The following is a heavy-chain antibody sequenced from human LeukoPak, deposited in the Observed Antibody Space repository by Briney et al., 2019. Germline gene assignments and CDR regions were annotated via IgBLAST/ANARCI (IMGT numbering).Heavy chain of an antibody. D-gene: IGHD3-22*01. CDR3: ARVDYDSSGYYFDY. CDR1: GYTFTGYY. CDR2: INPNSGVT. Sequence: ASLKVSCKASGYTFTGYYMHWVRQAPGQELEWMGRINPNSGVTNYAQKFKGRVTMTRDTSISKAYMELSRLRSDDPAVYYCARVDYDSSGYYFDYWGQGTLVTVSS. J-gene: IGHJ4*02. V-gene: IGHV1-2*06.